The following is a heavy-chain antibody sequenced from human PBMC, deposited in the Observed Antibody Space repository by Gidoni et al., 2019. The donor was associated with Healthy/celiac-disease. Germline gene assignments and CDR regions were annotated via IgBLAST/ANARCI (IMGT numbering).Heavy chain of an antibody. CDR3: AHRQNQPLSRKTFDY. Sequence: QITLKESGPTLVKPTQTLTLTCTFSGFSLSTSGVGVGWIRQPPGKALEWLALIYWNDDKRYSPSLKSRLTITKDTSKNQVVLTMTNMDPVDTATYYCAHRQNQPLSRKTFDYWGQGTLVTVSS. CDR1: GFSLSTSGVG. D-gene: IGHD2-2*01. J-gene: IGHJ4*02. V-gene: IGHV2-5*01. CDR2: IYWNDDK.